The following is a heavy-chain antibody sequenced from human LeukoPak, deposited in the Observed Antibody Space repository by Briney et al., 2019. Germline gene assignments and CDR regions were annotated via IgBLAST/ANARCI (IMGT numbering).Heavy chain of an antibody. CDR2: INPNSGGT. Sequence: ASVKVSCKASGYTFTGYYMHWVRQAPGRGLEWMGWINPNSGGTNYAQKFQGRVTMTRDTSISTAYMELSRLRSDDTAVYYCAREVADFWSGSFDYWGQGTLVTVSS. J-gene: IGHJ4*02. V-gene: IGHV1-2*02. CDR3: AREVADFWSGSFDY. CDR1: GYTFTGYY. D-gene: IGHD3-3*01.